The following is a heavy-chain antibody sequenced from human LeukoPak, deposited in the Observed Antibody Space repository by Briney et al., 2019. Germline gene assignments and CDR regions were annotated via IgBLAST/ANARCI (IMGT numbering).Heavy chain of an antibody. Sequence: QPGGSLRLSCVASGFIIGSYWMSWVRQAPGKGLEWVANIRQDGSEKYYVDSVKGRLTISRDNAKNSLYLQMNNLTAADTAIYYCARAGYYGDDAFDLWGQGTRVTASS. CDR3: ARAGYYGDDAFDL. V-gene: IGHV3-7*01. CDR2: IRQDGSEK. J-gene: IGHJ3*01. CDR1: GFIIGSYW. D-gene: IGHD2/OR15-2a*01.